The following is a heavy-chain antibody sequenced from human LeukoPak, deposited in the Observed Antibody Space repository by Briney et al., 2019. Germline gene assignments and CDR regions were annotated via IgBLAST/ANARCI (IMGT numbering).Heavy chain of an antibody. Sequence: PSETLSLTCTVSGGSISSYCWSWIRQPPGKGLEWIGYIYYTGSTNYNPSLMSRVTLSVDTSKKQFSLKVISVTAADTAVYYCAREGGTYGYNWFDPWGQGTLVTVSS. CDR3: AREGGTYGYNWFDP. D-gene: IGHD1-26*01. V-gene: IGHV4-59*01. J-gene: IGHJ5*02. CDR1: GGSISSYC. CDR2: IYYTGST.